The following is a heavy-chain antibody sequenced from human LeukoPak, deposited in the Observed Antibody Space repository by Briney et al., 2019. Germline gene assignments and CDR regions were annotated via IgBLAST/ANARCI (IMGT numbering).Heavy chain of an antibody. V-gene: IGHV1-2*02. J-gene: IGHJ4*02. CDR3: ARWQDGGNPGFDY. D-gene: IGHD4-23*01. CDR2: INPNSGGT. CDR1: GYTFTGYY. Sequence: ASVKVSCKASGYTFTGYYMHWVRQAPGQGLEWMGWINPNSGGTNYAQKIQGRVTMTRDTSISTAYMELSRLRSDDTAVYYCARWQDGGNPGFDYWGQGTLVTVSS.